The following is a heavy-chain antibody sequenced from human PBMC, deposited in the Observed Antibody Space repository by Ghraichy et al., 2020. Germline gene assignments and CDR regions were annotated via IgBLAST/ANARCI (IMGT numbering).Heavy chain of an antibody. Sequence: SETLSLTCAVSGGSISSSNWLSWVRQPPGKGLEWIGEIYHSGSTNSNPSLESRVTMSVDKSKNQFSLNLSSVTAADTALYYCARETIAASGVWFDPWGQGILVTVSS. CDR1: GGSISSSNW. V-gene: IGHV4-4*02. J-gene: IGHJ5*02. D-gene: IGHD6-25*01. CDR2: IYHSGST. CDR3: ARETIAASGVWFDP.